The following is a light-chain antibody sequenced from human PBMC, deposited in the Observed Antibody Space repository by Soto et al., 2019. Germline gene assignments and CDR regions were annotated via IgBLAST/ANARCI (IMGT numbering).Light chain of an antibody. V-gene: IGLV4-69*01. J-gene: IGLJ7*01. CDR3: AAWDDNVVV. CDR1: SGHSSYA. CDR2: INSDGSH. Sequence: QPVLTQSPSASASLGASVKLTCTLSSGHSSYAIAWHQQQPEKGPRFLMKINSDGSHSRGDGIPDRFSGSSSGAERYLTISSLQSEDEADYYCAAWDDNVVVFGGGTQLTVL.